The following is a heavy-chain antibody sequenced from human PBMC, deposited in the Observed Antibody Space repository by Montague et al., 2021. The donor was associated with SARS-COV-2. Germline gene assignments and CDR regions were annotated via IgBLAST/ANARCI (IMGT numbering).Heavy chain of an antibody. CDR3: ARQKRRITIFGVVIPPVLPWFDP. D-gene: IGHD3-3*01. CDR1: GGSISSSSYY. J-gene: IGHJ5*02. V-gene: IGHV4-39*01. Sequence: SETLSLTCTVSGGSISSSSYYWGWIRQPPGKGLEWIGSIYYSGSTYYNLSLKSRVTISVDTSKNQFSLKLSSVTAADTAVYYCARQKRRITIFGVVIPPVLPWFDPWGQGTLVTVSS. CDR2: IYYSGST.